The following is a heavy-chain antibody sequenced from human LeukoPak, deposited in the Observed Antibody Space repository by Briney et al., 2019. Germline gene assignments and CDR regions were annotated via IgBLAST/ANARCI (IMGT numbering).Heavy chain of an antibody. D-gene: IGHD1-1*01. CDR2: ISSSGSTI. J-gene: IGHJ4*02. Sequence: TGGSLRVSCAASGFTFSSYEMNWVRQAPGKGLEWVSYISSSGSTIYYADSVKGRFTISRDNAKNSLYLQMNSLRAEDTAVYYCARVSFGVQLERRYYFDYWGQGTLVTVSS. V-gene: IGHV3-48*03. CDR1: GFTFSSYE. CDR3: ARVSFGVQLERRYYFDY.